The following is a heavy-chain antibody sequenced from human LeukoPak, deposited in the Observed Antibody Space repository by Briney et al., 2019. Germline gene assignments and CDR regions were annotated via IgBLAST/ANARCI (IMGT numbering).Heavy chain of an antibody. V-gene: IGHV4-34*01. CDR2: INHSGSA. J-gene: IGHJ4*02. CDR3: AAHHSSGWYEPFDY. D-gene: IGHD6-19*01. Sequence: PSETLSLTCAVYGESFSGYYWSWIRQPPGKGLEWIGEINHSGSANYNPSIKSRVTISVDTSKNQFSLKLSSVTAADTAVYYCAAHHSSGWYEPFDYWGQGTLVTLSS. CDR1: GESFSGYY.